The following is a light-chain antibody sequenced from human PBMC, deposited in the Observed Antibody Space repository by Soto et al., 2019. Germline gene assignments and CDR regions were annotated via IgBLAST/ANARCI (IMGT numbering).Light chain of an antibody. J-gene: IGKJ3*01. Sequence: EIVLTQSPGTLSLSPGERATLSCRASQSVSSSHLAWYQQKPGQAPRLLIYGASSRATGIPDRFSGSGSGTDFTLTISRLEPEDFAVCYCQQYGSSPGFTFGPGTKVDIK. CDR3: QQYGSSPGFT. CDR1: QSVSSSH. V-gene: IGKV3-20*01. CDR2: GAS.